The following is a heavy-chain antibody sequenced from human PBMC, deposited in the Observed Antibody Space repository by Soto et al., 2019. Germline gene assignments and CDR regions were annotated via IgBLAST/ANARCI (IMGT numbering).Heavy chain of an antibody. J-gene: IGHJ4*02. CDR3: AKGGEYSWSQYHDY. D-gene: IGHD1-26*01. Sequence: EVQLLESGGGLVQPGGALRLSCAASGFTFSDYALSWVRQAPGKGLEWVSSIGGSVNSPDYADSVKGRFTISRDNSKNTLYLQMNSLRAEDTAVYYCAKGGEYSWSQYHDYWGQGILVTVSS. V-gene: IGHV3-23*01. CDR1: GFTFSDYA. CDR2: IGGSVNSP.